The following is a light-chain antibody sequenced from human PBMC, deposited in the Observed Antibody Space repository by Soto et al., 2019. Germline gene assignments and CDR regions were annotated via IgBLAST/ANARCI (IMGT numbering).Light chain of an antibody. CDR2: DVS. Sequence: QSVLTQPASVSGSPGQSITISCTGTSSDVGDYNYVSWYQQHPGKAPKVMIYDVSNRPSGVSNRFSGSKSGNTASLTISGLQAEEEADYYCSSYTSSSTLVFGTGTKVTVL. J-gene: IGLJ1*01. V-gene: IGLV2-14*01. CDR3: SSYTSSSTLV. CDR1: SSDVGDYNY.